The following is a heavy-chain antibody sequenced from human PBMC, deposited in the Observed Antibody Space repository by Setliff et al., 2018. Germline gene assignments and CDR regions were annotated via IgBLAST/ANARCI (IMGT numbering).Heavy chain of an antibody. CDR1: GGSFSGYH. CDR3: ARAPQYSNFRHALSWFDP. Sequence: SETLSLTCAVYGGSFSGYHWSWIRQPPGKGLEWIGEISHSGDPNYNPSLKSRVTISLDTSKNQFSLKLTSVTAADTAVYYCARAPQYSNFRHALSWFDPWGQGTLVTVSS. V-gene: IGHV4-34*01. D-gene: IGHD3-3*01. J-gene: IGHJ5*02. CDR2: ISHSGDP.